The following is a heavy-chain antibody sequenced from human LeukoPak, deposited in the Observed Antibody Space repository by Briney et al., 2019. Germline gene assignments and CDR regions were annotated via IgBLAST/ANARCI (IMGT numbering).Heavy chain of an antibody. CDR3: AKGHYYDSSGYYYEDPPDY. J-gene: IGHJ4*02. CDR1: GFTFSSYA. CDR2: ISGSGGST. Sequence: GRSLRLSCAASGFTFSSYAMSWVRQAPGKGLEWVSAISGSGGSTYYADSVKGRFTISRDNSKNTLYLQMNSLRAEDTAVYYCAKGHYYDSSGYYYEDPPDYRGQGTLVTVSS. V-gene: IGHV3-23*01. D-gene: IGHD3-22*01.